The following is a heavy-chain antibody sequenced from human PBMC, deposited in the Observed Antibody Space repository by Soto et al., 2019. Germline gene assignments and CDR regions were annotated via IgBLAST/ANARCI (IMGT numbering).Heavy chain of an antibody. CDR2: ISYDGSNK. CDR1: GFTFSSYA. D-gene: IGHD2-15*01. J-gene: IGHJ4*02. CDR3: ARDEVGDGGNPY. V-gene: IGHV3-30-3*01. Sequence: QVQLVESGGGVVQPGRSLRLSCAASGFTFSSYAMHWVRQAPGKGLEWVAVISYDGSNKYYADSVKGRFTISRDKSKNTLYLQMNSLRAEDTAVYYCARDEVGDGGNPYWGQGTLVTVSS.